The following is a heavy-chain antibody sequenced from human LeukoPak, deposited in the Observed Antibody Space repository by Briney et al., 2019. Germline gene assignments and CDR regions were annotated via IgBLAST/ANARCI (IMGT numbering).Heavy chain of an antibody. CDR2: INPNSGGT. V-gene: IGHV1-2*02. Sequence: ASVKVSCKASGYSFTGYYTHWVRQAPGQGLEWMGWINPNSGGTNYAQKFQGRVTMTRDTSISTAYMELSRLRSDDTAVYYCARDPRVTVRGARILDYWGQGTLVTVSS. D-gene: IGHD3-10*01. J-gene: IGHJ4*02. CDR1: GYSFTGYY. CDR3: ARDPRVTVRGARILDY.